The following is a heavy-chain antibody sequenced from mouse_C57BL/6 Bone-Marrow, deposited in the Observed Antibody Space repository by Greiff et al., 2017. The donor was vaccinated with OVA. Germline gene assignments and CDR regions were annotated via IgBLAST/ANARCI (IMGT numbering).Heavy chain of an antibody. CDR2: IYPGDGDT. CDR3: ARERSYFDY. V-gene: IGHV1-82*01. D-gene: IGHD1-1*01. J-gene: IGHJ2*01. Sequence: QVQLQQSGPELVKPGASVKISCKASGYAFSSSWMNWVKQRPGKGLEWIGRIYPGDGDTNYNGKFKGKATLTADKSSRTAYMQLSSLTSEDSAVYFCARERSYFDYWGQGTTLTVSS. CDR1: GYAFSSSW.